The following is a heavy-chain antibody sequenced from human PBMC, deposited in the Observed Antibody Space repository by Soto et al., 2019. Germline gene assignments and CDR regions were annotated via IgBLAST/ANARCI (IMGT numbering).Heavy chain of an antibody. J-gene: IGHJ6*02. D-gene: IGHD2-2*01. CDR1: GFTFNTYS. CDR2: ITNSGSIT. CDR3: ARDPNIVLVPAALRSYYYYYGMDV. V-gene: IGHV3-48*02. Sequence: GGSLRLSCAASGFTFNTYSMNWVRQAPGQGLEWVSYITNSGSITYYADSVKGRFTISRDNAKNSLYLQMNSLRDEDTAVYYCARDPNIVLVPAALRSYYYYYGMDVWGQGTTVTVSS.